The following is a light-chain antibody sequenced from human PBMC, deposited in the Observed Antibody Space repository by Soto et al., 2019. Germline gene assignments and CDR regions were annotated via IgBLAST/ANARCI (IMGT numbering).Light chain of an antibody. Sequence: EIVLTQSPDTLALSPRERATLSCRASQSVRSERLAWYQQKRGQAPTLLIFDASSRASGTPERFSGSGSGTDFTLTISRLEPEDFAVYYCQEYDGAPPITFGLGTRLEI. CDR1: QSVRSER. V-gene: IGKV3-20*01. CDR3: QEYDGAPPIT. CDR2: DAS. J-gene: IGKJ5*01.